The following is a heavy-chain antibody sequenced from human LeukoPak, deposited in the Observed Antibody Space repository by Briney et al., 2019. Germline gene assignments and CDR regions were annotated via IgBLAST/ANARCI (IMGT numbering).Heavy chain of an antibody. CDR3: ARGFHYDFWSGYYMRPYFDY. CDR1: GFTFSSYW. Sequence: GGSLRLSCAASGFTFSSYWLNWVRQAPGKGLEWVANIKQDGSEKYYVDSVKGRFTISRDNAKNSLYLQMNSLRAEDTAVYYCARGFHYDFWSGYYMRPYFDYWGQETLVTVSS. J-gene: IGHJ4*02. D-gene: IGHD3-3*01. V-gene: IGHV3-7*01. CDR2: IKQDGSEK.